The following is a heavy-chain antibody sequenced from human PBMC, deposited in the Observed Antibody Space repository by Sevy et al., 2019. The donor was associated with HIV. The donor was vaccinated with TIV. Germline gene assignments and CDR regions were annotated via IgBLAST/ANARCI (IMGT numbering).Heavy chain of an antibody. J-gene: IGHJ4*02. D-gene: IGHD3-22*01. CDR3: ARGGYYYDNAAYYALDS. V-gene: IGHV3-33*04. Sequence: GGSLRLSCAATGFTFSNYAMHWVRQAPGKGIEWVAIIWSDGAYQYHGDSVKGRFTISRDNSKNTLYLQMNNVRVEDTAVYCCARGGYYYDNAAYYALDSWGQGTLVTVS. CDR2: IWSDGAYQ. CDR1: GFTFSNYA.